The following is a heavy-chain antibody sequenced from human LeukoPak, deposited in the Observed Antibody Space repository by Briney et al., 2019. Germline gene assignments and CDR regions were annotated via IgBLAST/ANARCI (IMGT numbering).Heavy chain of an antibody. Sequence: SETLSLTCTVSGGSISSSYWSWIRQPPGKGLEWIGYISYSGSANYNPSLKSRVTISVDTSKNQFSLKLSSVTAADTAVYYCARRAIVLMGFDYWGQGTLVTVSS. CDR2: ISYSGSA. D-gene: IGHD2-8*01. CDR1: GGSISSSY. V-gene: IGHV4-59*08. J-gene: IGHJ4*02. CDR3: ARRAIVLMGFDY.